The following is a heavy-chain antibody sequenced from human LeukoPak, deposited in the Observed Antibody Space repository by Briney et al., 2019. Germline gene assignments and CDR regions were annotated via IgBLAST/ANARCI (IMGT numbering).Heavy chain of an antibody. CDR1: GFTFSSYS. Sequence: GGSLRLSCAASGFTFSSYSMNWVRQAPGKGLEWVSSISSSSSYIYYADSVKGRFTISRDNAKNSLYLQMNSLRAEDTAVYYCAKGSEVPPATFDYWGQGTLVTVSS. D-gene: IGHD2-2*01. CDR3: AKGSEVPPATFDY. V-gene: IGHV3-21*01. J-gene: IGHJ4*02. CDR2: ISSSSSYI.